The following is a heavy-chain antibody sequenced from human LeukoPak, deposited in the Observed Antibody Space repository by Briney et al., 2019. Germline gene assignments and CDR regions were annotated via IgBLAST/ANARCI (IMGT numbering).Heavy chain of an antibody. D-gene: IGHD3-10*01. CDR3: AKGPVVRGVTLILKTGGKGALDY. CDR1: GFTVSSNY. J-gene: IGHJ4*02. V-gene: IGHV3-53*05. CDR2: IYSGGST. Sequence: GGSLRLSCAASGFTVSSNYMSWVRQAPGKGLEWVSVIYSGGSTYYADSVKGRFTISRDNSKNTLYLQKNSLKGDDTAVYYCAKGPVVRGVTLILKTGGKGALDYWGQGTLVTVSS.